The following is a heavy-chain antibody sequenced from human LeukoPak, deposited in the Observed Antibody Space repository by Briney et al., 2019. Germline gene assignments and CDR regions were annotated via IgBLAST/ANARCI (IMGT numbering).Heavy chain of an antibody. V-gene: IGHV4-34*01. J-gene: IGHJ2*01. Sequence: SETLSLTCAVYGGSFSGYYWSWVRQPPGQGLEWIGDINHSGSTTYTPSLKSRVTISVDTSKNQFSLKLSSVTAADTAVYYCARNFDLWGRGTLVTVSS. CDR3: ARNFDL. CDR1: GGSFSGYY. CDR2: INHSGST.